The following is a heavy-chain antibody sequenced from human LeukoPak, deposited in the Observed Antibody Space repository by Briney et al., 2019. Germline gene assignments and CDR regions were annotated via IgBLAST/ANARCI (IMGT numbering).Heavy chain of an antibody. D-gene: IGHD3-22*01. J-gene: IGHJ4*02. V-gene: IGHV1-18*01. Sequence: GSSVKVSCKASGGTFSSYAISWVRQAPGQGLEWMGWISAYNGNTNYAQKLQGRVTMTTDTSTSTANLELRSLGSDDTAVYYCVRTPQLSGYYLYFDYWGQGTLVTVSS. CDR1: GGTFSSYA. CDR3: VRTPQLSGYYLYFDY. CDR2: ISAYNGNT.